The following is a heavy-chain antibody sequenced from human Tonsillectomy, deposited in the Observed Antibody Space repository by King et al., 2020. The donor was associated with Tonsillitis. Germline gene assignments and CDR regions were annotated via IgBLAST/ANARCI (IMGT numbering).Heavy chain of an antibody. CDR1: GASLSSGGYS. V-gene: IGHV4-30-2*01. Sequence: QLQESGSGLVKPSQTLSLTCAVSGASLSSGGYSWSWIRQPPGKGLEWIGYIYHSGSTDYNPSLKSRVTISLDRSKNQFSLKLSSVTAADTAVYYCASQTAAGDFDFWGQGTLVTVSS. J-gene: IGHJ4*02. D-gene: IGHD6-13*01. CDR2: IYHSGST. CDR3: ASQTAAGDFDF.